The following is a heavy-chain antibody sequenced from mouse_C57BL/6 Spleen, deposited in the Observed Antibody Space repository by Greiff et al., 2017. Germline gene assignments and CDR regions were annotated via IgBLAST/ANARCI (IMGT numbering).Heavy chain of an antibody. CDR2: IDPSASYT. Sequence: VQLQQSGAELVRPGTSVKLSCKASGYTFTSYWMHWVKQRPGQGLEWIGVIDPSASYTNYNQKFKGKATLTVDTSSSTAYMQLSSLTSEDSAVYSCAKGDGYLAWFAYWGQGTLVTVSA. CDR3: AKGDGYLAWFAY. CDR1: GYTFTSYW. J-gene: IGHJ3*01. V-gene: IGHV1-59*01. D-gene: IGHD2-3*01.